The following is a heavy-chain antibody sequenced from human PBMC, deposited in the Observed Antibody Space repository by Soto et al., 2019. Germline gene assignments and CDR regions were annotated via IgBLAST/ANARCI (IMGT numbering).Heavy chain of an antibody. J-gene: IGHJ6*03. Sequence: QVQLQQWGAGLLKPSETLSLTCAVYGGSFSGYYWSWIRQPPGKGLEWIGEINNSGSTNYNPSLKSRVTISVDTSKNQFSLKLSSVTAADTAVYYCARGFFHYYGSGSYYYYYMDVWGKGTTVTVSS. CDR3: ARGFFHYYGSGSYYYYYMDV. CDR2: INNSGST. CDR1: GGSFSGYY. V-gene: IGHV4-34*01. D-gene: IGHD3-10*01.